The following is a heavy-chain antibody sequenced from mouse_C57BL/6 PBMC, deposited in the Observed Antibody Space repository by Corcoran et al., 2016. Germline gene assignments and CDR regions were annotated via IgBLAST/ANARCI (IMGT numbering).Heavy chain of an antibody. J-gene: IGHJ3*01. CDR1: GYTFTTYG. CDR2: INTYSGVP. CDR3: ARQDYGSTSFAY. V-gene: IGHV9-3*01. D-gene: IGHD1-1*01. Sequence: QIQLVQSGPELKKPGETVKISCKASGYTFTTYGMSWVKQAPGKGLKWMGWINTYSGVPTYADDFKGRFAFSLETSASPAYLQINNLKNEDTATDFCARQDYGSTSFAYWGQGTLVTVSA.